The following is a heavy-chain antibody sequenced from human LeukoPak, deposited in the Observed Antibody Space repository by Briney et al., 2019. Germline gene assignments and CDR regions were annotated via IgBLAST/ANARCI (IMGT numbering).Heavy chain of an antibody. CDR1: GYTLTELS. D-gene: IGHD2-21*02. J-gene: IGHJ4*02. CDR2: FDPEDGET. CDR3: ATESWGYCGGDCYE. V-gene: IGHV1-24*01. Sequence: RGASVKVSCKVSGYTLTELSMHWVRQAPGKGLEWRGGFDPEDGETIYAQKFQGRVTMTEDTSTDTAYMELSSLRSEDTAVYYCATESWGYCGGDCYEWGQGTLVTVSS.